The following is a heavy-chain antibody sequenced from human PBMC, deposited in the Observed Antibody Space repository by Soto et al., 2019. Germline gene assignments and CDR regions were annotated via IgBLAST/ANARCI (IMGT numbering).Heavy chain of an antibody. Sequence: SVKVSCKASGGTFSSYAISWVRQAPGQGLEWMGGIIPIFGTANYAQKFQGRVTMTRDTSTSTVYMELSSLRSEDTAVYYCARAKDTAMPEYYFDYWGQGTLVTVSS. D-gene: IGHD5-18*01. CDR2: IIPIFGTA. J-gene: IGHJ4*02. CDR3: ARAKDTAMPEYYFDY. CDR1: GGTFSSYA. V-gene: IGHV1-69*05.